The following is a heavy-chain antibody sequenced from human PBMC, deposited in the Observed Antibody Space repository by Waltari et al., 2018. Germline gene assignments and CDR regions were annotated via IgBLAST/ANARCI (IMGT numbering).Heavy chain of an antibody. D-gene: IGHD1-7*01. CDR2: INPNSGGT. CDR1: GNTFTGYY. V-gene: IGHV1-2*02. CDR3: ARAGELRKDYYYMDV. J-gene: IGHJ6*03. Sequence: QVQLVQSGAEVKKPGASVKVSCKASGNTFTGYYMHCVRTAPGQGLEWMGWINPNSGGTNYAQKFQGRVTMTRDTSISTAYMELSRLRSDDTAVYYCARAGELRKDYYYMDVWGKGTTVTISS.